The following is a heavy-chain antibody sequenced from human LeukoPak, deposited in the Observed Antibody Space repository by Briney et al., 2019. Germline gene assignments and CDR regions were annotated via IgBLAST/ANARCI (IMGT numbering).Heavy chain of an antibody. D-gene: IGHD6-19*01. CDR1: GGSISSSNW. J-gene: IGHJ5*02. Sequence: PSETLSLTCAVSGGSISSSNWWSWVRQPPGKGLEWIGEIYHSGSTNYNPSLKSRVTISVDKSKNQFSLKLSSVTAADTAVYYCARDGSSGWYRDGWFDPWGQGTLVTVSS. CDR2: IYHSGST. CDR3: ARDGSSGWYRDGWFDP. V-gene: IGHV4-4*02.